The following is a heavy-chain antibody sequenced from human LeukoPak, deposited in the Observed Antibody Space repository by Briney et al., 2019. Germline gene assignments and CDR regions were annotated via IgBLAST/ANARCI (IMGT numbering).Heavy chain of an antibody. V-gene: IGHV1-2*02. D-gene: IGHD6-13*01. CDR3: APSAAADFYFDY. CDR1: GYTFTRYY. J-gene: IGHJ4*02. CDR2: INPNSGAT. Sequence: ASVKVSCKASGYTFTRYYMHWVRQAPGQGLEWMGWINPNSGATDYAQKFQGRVTMTRDTSIATAYMELSRLRSDDTAVYYCAPSAAADFYFDYWGQGILVTVSS.